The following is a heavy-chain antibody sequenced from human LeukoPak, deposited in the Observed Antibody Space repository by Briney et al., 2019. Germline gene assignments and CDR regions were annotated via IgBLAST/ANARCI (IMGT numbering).Heavy chain of an antibody. CDR2: INPSGGST. CDR1: GYTFTSYY. J-gene: IGHJ4*02. CDR3: ARDLHDYGDYGDLDY. Sequence: ASVKVSCKASGYTFTSYYMHWVRQAPGQGLGWMGIINPSGGSTSYAQKFQGRVTMTRDTSTSTVYMELSSLRSEDTAVYYCARDLHDYGDYGDLDYWGQGTLVTVSS. V-gene: IGHV1-46*01. D-gene: IGHD4-17*01.